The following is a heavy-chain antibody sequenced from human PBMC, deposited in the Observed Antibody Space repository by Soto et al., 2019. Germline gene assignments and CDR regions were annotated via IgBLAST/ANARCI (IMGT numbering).Heavy chain of an antibody. D-gene: IGHD3-22*01. CDR1: GFTFSSYA. CDR3: AKDFSMIVVVITLDY. V-gene: IGHV3-23*01. CDR2: ISGSGGST. Sequence: PGGSLRLSCAASGFTFSSYAMSWVRQAPGKGLEWVSAISGSGGSTYYADSVKGRFTISRDNSKNTLYLQMNSLRAEDTAVYYCAKDFSMIVVVITLDYWGQGTLVTVSS. J-gene: IGHJ4*02.